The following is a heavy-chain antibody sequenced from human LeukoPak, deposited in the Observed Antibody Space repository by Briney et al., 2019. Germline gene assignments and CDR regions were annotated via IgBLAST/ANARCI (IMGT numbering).Heavy chain of an antibody. CDR3: AREYYDTSGGFDY. V-gene: IGHV3-74*01. Sequence: PGGSLRLSSAASGFTFSSYWMHWLRHAPGQGLVWVSRLNTDGSSTSYADSVKGRFTISRDNAKNTLYLQMNSVRAEDTAVYYCAREYYDTSGGFDYWGQGTLVTVSS. CDR2: LNTDGSST. CDR1: GFTFSSYW. J-gene: IGHJ4*02. D-gene: IGHD3-22*01.